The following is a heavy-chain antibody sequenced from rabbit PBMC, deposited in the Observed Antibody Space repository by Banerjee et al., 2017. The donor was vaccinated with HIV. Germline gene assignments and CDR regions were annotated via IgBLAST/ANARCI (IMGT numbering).Heavy chain of an antibody. CDR1: GFSFSSSDW. J-gene: IGHJ4*01. D-gene: IGHD4-1*01. V-gene: IGHV1S40*01. CDR2: ISTGSSGST. Sequence: QSLEESGGDLVKPGASLTLTCTASGFSFSSSDWICWVRQAPGKGLEWIACISTGSSGSTYYASWAKGRFTISKTSSTTVTLQMTSLTAADTATYFCARDLAGVIGWNFNLWGPGTLVTVS. CDR3: ARDLAGVIGWNFNL.